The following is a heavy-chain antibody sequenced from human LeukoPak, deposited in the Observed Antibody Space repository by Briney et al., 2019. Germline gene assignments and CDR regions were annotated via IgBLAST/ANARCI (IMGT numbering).Heavy chain of an antibody. CDR1: GGSFSGYY. CDR3: ARAVYDFWSGYPISRVFDY. V-gene: IGHV4-34*01. CDR2: INHSGST. J-gene: IGHJ4*02. Sequence: PSETLSLTCAVYGGSFSGYYWSWIRQPPGKGLEWIGEINHSGSTNYNPSLKSRVTISVDTSKNQFSLKLSSVPAADTAVYYCARAVYDFWSGYPISRVFDYWGQGTLVTVSS. D-gene: IGHD3-3*01.